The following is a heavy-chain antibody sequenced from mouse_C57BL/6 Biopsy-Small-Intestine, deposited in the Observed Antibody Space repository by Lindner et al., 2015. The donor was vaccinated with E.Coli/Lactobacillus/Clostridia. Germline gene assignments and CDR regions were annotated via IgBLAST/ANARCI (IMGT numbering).Heavy chain of an antibody. CDR1: GFTFSSYA. V-gene: IGHV5-6-2*01. CDR3: ARPYYYAMDY. CDR2: INSNGGST. J-gene: IGHJ4*01. Sequence: VQLQESGGGLVKPGGSLKLSCAASGFTFSSYAMSWVRQTPEKRLEWVAAINSNGGSTYYPDTVKDRFTISRDNAKNTLYLQMSSLRSEDIALYYCARPYYYAMDYWGQGTSVTVSS.